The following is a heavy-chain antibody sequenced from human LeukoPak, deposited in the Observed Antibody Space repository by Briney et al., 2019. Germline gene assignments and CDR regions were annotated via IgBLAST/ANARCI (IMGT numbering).Heavy chain of an antibody. CDR3: ARDRRRDRLHAFDI. CDR2: IDYSGST. Sequence: SETLSLTCTVSGGTISRYYWSWIRQPPGKGLEWIAYIDYSGSTNYNPSLKGRLTISLDASKNQFSLKLSSVTAADTAVYYCARDRRRDRLHAFDIWGQGTMVTVSS. CDR1: GGTISRYY. D-gene: IGHD1-26*01. J-gene: IGHJ3*02. V-gene: IGHV4-59*01.